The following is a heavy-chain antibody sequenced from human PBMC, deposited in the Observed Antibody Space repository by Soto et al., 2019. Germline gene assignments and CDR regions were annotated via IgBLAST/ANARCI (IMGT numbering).Heavy chain of an antibody. Sequence: SGPTLVNPTQTLTLTCTFCGFSLSTSGMCVSWIRQPPGKALEWLALIDGDDDKYYSTSLKTRLTISKDTSKNQVVLTMTNMDPVDTATYYCARMPLRFLEWLLPHNYYYYGMDVWGHGTTVTAP. J-gene: IGHJ6*02. CDR3: ARMPLRFLEWLLPHNYYYYGMDV. CDR2: IDGDDDK. D-gene: IGHD3-3*01. V-gene: IGHV2-70*01. CDR1: GFSLSTSGMC.